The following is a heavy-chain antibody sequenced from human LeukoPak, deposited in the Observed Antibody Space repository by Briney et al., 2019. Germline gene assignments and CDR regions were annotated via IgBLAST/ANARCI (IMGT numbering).Heavy chain of an antibody. D-gene: IGHD3-10*01. V-gene: IGHV3-48*02. CDR2: ISSSSRLI. Sequence: GGSLRLSCAASGFGFTFVSYNLNWVRQAPGKGLEWVSYISSSSRLIYYADSVKGRFTISRDNANSSLYLQMNSLRDEDTAVYYCAASGSFSSFGYWGQGTLVTVSS. CDR3: AASGSFSSFGY. J-gene: IGHJ4*02. CDR1: GFGFTFVSYN.